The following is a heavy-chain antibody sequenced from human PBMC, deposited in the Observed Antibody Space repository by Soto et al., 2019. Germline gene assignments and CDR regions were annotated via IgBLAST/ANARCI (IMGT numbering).Heavy chain of an antibody. CDR2: IKHSGSS. D-gene: IGHD6-19*01. CDR1: AGSFSHYY. CDR3: ARGGSSDWQVALDI. Sequence: PSETLSLTCAVYAGSFSHYYWNWIRQSPGKGLEWIGKIKHSGSSNYNPSLRSPVSISVDMSKYQFSLRVTSVTAADTAVYYCARGGSSDWQVALDIWGQGTMVTVSS. J-gene: IGHJ3*02. V-gene: IGHV4-34*01.